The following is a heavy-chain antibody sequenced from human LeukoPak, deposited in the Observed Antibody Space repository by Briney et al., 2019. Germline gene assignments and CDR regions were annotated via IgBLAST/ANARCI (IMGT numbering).Heavy chain of an antibody. Sequence: SETLSLTCAVSGYSISSDYYWGWIRQPPEKGLEWIGSIYHSGSTYYTPSLKSRVTISIDTSKNQLSLKLSSLTAADTAVYYCASHYCSRTRFYNLNWFDPWGQGTLVTVSS. CDR2: IYHSGST. CDR3: ASHYCSRTRFYNLNWFDP. D-gene: IGHD2-2*02. J-gene: IGHJ5*02. CDR1: GYSISSDYY. V-gene: IGHV4-38-2*01.